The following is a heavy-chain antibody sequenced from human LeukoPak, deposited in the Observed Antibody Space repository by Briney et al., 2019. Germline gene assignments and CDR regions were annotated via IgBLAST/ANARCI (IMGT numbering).Heavy chain of an antibody. V-gene: IGHV4-59*01. CDR2: IYYSGST. D-gene: IGHD3-22*01. CDR3: AGGVYYYDSSGLGY. CDR1: GGSISSYY. Sequence: PSETLSLTCTVSGGSISSYYWSWIRQPPGKGLEWIGYIYYSGSTNYNPSLKSRVTISVDTSKNQFSLKLSSVTAADTAVYYCAGGVYYYDSSGLGYWGQGTLVTVSS. J-gene: IGHJ4*02.